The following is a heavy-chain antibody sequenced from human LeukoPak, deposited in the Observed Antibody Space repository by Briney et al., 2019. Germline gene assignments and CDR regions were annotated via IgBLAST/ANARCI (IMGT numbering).Heavy chain of an antibody. J-gene: IGHJ6*02. D-gene: IGHD2-21*02. V-gene: IGHV3-48*04. Sequence: GGSLRLSCAASGFTFSSYSMNWVRQAPGKGLEWVSYISSSSSTIYYADSVKGRFTISRDNAKNSLCLQMNSLRAEDTAVYYCARDGGYCGGDCYLHYYYYYGMDVWGQGTTVTVSS. CDR2: ISSSSSTI. CDR3: ARDGGYCGGDCYLHYYYYYGMDV. CDR1: GFTFSSYS.